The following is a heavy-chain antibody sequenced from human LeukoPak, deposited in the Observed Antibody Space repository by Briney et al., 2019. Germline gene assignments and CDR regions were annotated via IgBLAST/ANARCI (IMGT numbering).Heavy chain of an antibody. V-gene: IGHV4-38-2*01. CDR2: IYHSGST. J-gene: IGHJ5*02. CDR3: GKGRFWFDP. Sequence: PSETLSLTCAVSGYSISSGYYWGWIRQPPGKGLEWIGSIYHSGSTYYNPSLKSRVTISVDTSKNRFSLKLSSVTAADTAVYYCGKGRFWFDPWGQGTLVTVSS. CDR1: GYSISSGYY.